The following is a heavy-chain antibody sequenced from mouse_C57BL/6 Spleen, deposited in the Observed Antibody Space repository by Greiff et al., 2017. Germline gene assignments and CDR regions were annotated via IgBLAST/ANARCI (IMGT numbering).Heavy chain of an antibody. V-gene: IGHV5-17*01. CDR2: ISSGSSTI. CDR3: ARPYYDYDEAYFDY. Sequence: EVKLMESGGGLVKPGGSLKLSCAASGFTFSDYGMHWVRQAPEKGLEWVAYISSGSSTIYYADTVKGRFTISRDNAKNTLFLQMTSLRSEDTAMYYCARPYYDYDEAYFDYWGQGTTLTVSS. J-gene: IGHJ2*01. D-gene: IGHD2-4*01. CDR1: GFTFSDYG.